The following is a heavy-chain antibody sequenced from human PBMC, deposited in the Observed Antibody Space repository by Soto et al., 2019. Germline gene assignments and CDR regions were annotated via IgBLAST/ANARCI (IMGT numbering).Heavy chain of an antibody. D-gene: IGHD1-26*01. CDR1: GFTFSSYV. CDR3: VRGASLNFDY. J-gene: IGHJ4*02. Sequence: PGGSLRLSCAASGFTFSSYVMSWVRQAPGKGLEWVSGINWIGGITGYADFVKGRFTISRDNSKNSLYLQMNSLRAEDTAFYYCVRGASLNFDYWGQGTLVTVSS. V-gene: IGHV3-20*04. CDR2: INWIGGIT.